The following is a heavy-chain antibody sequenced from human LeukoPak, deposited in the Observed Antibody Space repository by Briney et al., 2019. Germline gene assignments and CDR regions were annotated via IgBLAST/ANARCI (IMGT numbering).Heavy chain of an antibody. CDR1: GFTFTTYW. Sequence: PGGSLRLSCAASGFTFTTYWMAWFRQAPGKGLEWVATIKPDGGDKYYVDSVKGRFTISRDNARNSLFLQMNSLRAEDTAVYYCARDRSTVAGIDYWGQGTLVTVSS. CDR2: IKPDGGDK. J-gene: IGHJ4*02. CDR3: ARDRSTVAGIDY. V-gene: IGHV3-7*01. D-gene: IGHD6-19*01.